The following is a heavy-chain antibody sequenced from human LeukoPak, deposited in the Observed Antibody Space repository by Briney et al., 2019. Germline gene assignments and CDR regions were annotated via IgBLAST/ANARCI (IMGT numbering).Heavy chain of an antibody. CDR2: FDPEDGET. D-gene: IGHD3-9*01. V-gene: IGHV1-24*01. Sequence: ASVKVSCKVSGYTLTELSMHWVRQAPGKGLEWMGGFDPEDGETIYAQKFQGRVTMTEDTSTDTAYMELSSLRSEDMAVYYCARGPVRYDILTGPAHYYYYYMDVWGKGTTVTISS. J-gene: IGHJ6*03. CDR1: GYTLTELS. CDR3: ARGPVRYDILTGPAHYYYYYMDV.